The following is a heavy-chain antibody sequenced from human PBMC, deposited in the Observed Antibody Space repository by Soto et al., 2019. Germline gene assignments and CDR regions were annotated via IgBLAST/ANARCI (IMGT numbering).Heavy chain of an antibody. CDR3: ARNTMIVGRIDY. J-gene: IGHJ4*02. D-gene: IGHD3-22*01. V-gene: IGHV4-61*01. Sequence: KPSETLSLPCTFSGGSVSSGSYYWSWIRQPPGKGLEWIGYIYYSGSTNYNPSLKSRVTISVDTSKNQFSLKLSSVTAADTAVYYCARNTMIVGRIDYWGQGTLVTVSS. CDR2: IYYSGST. CDR1: GGSVSSGSYY.